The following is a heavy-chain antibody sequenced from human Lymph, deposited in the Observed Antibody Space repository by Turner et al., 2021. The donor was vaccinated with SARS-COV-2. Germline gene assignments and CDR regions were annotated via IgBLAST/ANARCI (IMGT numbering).Heavy chain of an antibody. CDR1: GFTFDDYA. Sequence: EVQLVESGGGVVQPGGSPRLSCAASGFTFDDYAMHWVRQAPGKGLEGVSLISGDGGGTYYADSVKGRFTISRDNSKNSLSLQMNSLRAEDTALYYCAKDPGYCSGGSCYSRTYFDFWGQGTLVTVSA. CDR2: ISGDGGGT. J-gene: IGHJ4*02. V-gene: IGHV3-43*02. CDR3: AKDPGYCSGGSCYSRTYFDF. D-gene: IGHD2-15*01.